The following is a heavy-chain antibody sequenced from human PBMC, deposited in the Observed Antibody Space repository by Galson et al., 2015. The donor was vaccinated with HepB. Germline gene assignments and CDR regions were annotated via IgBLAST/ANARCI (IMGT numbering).Heavy chain of an antibody. CDR2: INPSGGST. Sequence: SVRVSCKASGYTFTSYYMHWVRQAPGQGLEWMGIINPSGGSTSYAQKFQGRVTITRDTSTNTVYMELSSLRSEDTAVYYCASIKPRRGAFDIWGQGTMVTVSS. CDR3: ASIKPRRGAFDI. V-gene: IGHV1-46*03. CDR1: GYTFTSYY. J-gene: IGHJ3*02. D-gene: IGHD3-3*01.